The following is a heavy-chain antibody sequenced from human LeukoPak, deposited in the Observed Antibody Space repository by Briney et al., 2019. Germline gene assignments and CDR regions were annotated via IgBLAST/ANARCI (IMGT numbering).Heavy chain of an antibody. V-gene: IGHV3-74*01. D-gene: IGHD5/OR15-5a*01. J-gene: IGHJ4*02. CDR2: MNSDGRTT. CDR1: GFTFSSYS. Sequence: PGGSLRLSCAASGFTFSSYSMNWVRQAPGKGLIWVSRMNSDGRTTTYADSVKGRFTISRDNAKNTLYLQMNSLRPDDTALYYCVKSEGVYTFWYYFGYWGQGTLVTVSS. CDR3: VKSEGVYTFWYYFGY.